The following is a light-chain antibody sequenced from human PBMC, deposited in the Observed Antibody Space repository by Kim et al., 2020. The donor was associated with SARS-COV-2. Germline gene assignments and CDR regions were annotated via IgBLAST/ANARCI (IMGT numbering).Light chain of an antibody. J-gene: IGKJ1*01. CDR1: QSVGSSY. Sequence: EIVLTQSPVTLSLSPGERATLSCRASQSVGSSYLAWYQQKFGQAPRLLIYGASSRATGIPDRFSGSGSGTDFTLTISRLEPEDFAVYYCQQYGSSPRTFVQGTKVDIK. CDR3: QQYGSSPRT. V-gene: IGKV3-20*01. CDR2: GAS.